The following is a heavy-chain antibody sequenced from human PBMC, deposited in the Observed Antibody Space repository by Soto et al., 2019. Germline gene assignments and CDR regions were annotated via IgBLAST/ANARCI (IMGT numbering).Heavy chain of an antibody. CDR3: ARDHIVVVPASIPEDNYYYYGMDV. V-gene: IGHV3-21*01. CDR1: GFTFSSYS. CDR2: ISSSSSYI. J-gene: IGHJ6*02. D-gene: IGHD2-2*02. Sequence: GGSLRLSCAASGFTFSSYSMNWVRQAPGKGLEWVSSISSSSSYIYYADSVKGRFTISRDNAKNSLYLQMNSLRAEDTAVYYCARDHIVVVPASIPEDNYYYYGMDVWGQGTTVTVSS.